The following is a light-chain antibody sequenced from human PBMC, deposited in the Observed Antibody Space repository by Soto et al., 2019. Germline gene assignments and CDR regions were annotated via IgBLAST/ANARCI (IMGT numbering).Light chain of an antibody. V-gene: IGLV2-14*01. J-gene: IGLJ2*01. CDR3: SSYTSSSTYVV. CDR2: EVS. CDR1: SSDVGGYNY. Sequence: QSVLTQPASVSGSPGQSITISCTGTSSDVGGYNYVSWYQQHPGKAPKLMIYEVSNRPSGVSYRFSGSKSGNTASLTISGLQAEDEVDYYCSSYTSSSTYVVFGGGTQLTVL.